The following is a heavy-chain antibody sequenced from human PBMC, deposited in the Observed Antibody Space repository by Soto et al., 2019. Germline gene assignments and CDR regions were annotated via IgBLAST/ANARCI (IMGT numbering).Heavy chain of an antibody. V-gene: IGHV3-74*01. D-gene: IGHD2-15*01. J-gene: IGHJ4*02. CDR3: ARRGSGVTRGLHY. CDR1: GVTFSSYW. CDR2: INTDGSST. Sequence: DVQLVESGGGLVQPGGSRRLACAASGVTFSSYWMHWVRQAPGKGLVWISRINTDGSSTSYVDSVQGRFTISRDNGKNTLFLQMNSLRGEDTAVYYCARRGSGVTRGLHYWGQGTLVTVSS.